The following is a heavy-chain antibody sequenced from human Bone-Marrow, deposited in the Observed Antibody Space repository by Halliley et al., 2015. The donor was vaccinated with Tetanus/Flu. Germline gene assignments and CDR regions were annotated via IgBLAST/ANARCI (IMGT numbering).Heavy chain of an antibody. CDR3: ATGRDSEY. V-gene: IGHV1-18*01. D-gene: IGHD2-15*01. CDR2: ISAYNGNT. Sequence: QGLEGMGWISAYNGNTNYAQRFQGRVTMTRETSSGTAYMELRRLRSDDTAVYYCATGRDSEYWGQGTLVTVSS. J-gene: IGHJ4*02.